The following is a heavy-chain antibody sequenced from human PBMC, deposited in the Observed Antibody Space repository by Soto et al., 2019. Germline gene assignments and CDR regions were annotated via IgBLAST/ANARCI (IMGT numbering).Heavy chain of an antibody. CDR2: ITTSGTTM. CDR1: GFIVSDYD. CDR3: ARHGGTFDP. J-gene: IGHJ5*02. V-gene: IGHV3-11*01. D-gene: IGHD1-7*01. Sequence: QVQLVESGGGLVKPGGSLRLSCAASGFIVSDYDMTWIRQAPGKGLEWVSCITTSGTTMYYTDSMKGRFTISRDNAKNSVYLQMNNLRDEDTAIYYCARHGGTFDPWGQGTLVSVSS.